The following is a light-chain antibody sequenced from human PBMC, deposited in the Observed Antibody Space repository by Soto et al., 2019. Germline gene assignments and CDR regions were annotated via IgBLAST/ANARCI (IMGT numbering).Light chain of an antibody. J-gene: IGKJ1*01. CDR2: DVS. V-gene: IGKV1-5*01. Sequence: DIQMTQSPSSLSASVGDRVTITCRASQSINNLLAWYQQKPGKAPKFLIYDVSTLESGVPSRFSGSGSGTEFTLTISSLEPEDFATYYCQHYNTYPWTFGQGTKVDIK. CDR1: QSINNL. CDR3: QHYNTYPWT.